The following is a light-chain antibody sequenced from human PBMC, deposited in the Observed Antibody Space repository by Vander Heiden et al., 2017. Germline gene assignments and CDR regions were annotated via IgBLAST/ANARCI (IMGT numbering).Light chain of an antibody. CDR2: DND. J-gene: IGLJ2*01. CDR1: SSNIGHNY. Sequence: QSVLTQPPSVSAAPRQKVTISCSGSSSNIGHNYVSWYQHLPGTAPKLVIYDNDKRPSGIPDRFSGSKSGTSATLGITGLQTGDEADYYCATWDTSLSAVVFGGGTKLT. CDR3: ATWDTSLSAVV. V-gene: IGLV1-51*01.